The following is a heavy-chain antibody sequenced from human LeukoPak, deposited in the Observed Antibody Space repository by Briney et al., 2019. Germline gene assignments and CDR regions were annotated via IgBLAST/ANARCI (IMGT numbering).Heavy chain of an antibody. V-gene: IGHV1-2*06. J-gene: IGHJ4*02. CDR2: INPNSGGT. Sequence: GASVKVSCKASGYTFTGYYMHWVRQAPGQGLEWMGRINPNSGGTNYAQKFQGRVTMTRDTSISTAYMELSRLRSDDTAVYYCARSTTMVRGVIAAIDYWGQGTLVTVSS. CDR3: ARSTTMVRGVIAAIDY. CDR1: GYTFTGYY. D-gene: IGHD3-10*01.